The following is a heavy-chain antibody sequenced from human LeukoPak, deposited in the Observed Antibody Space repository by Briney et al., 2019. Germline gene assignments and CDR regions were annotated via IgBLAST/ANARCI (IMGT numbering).Heavy chain of an antibody. CDR1: GFTFSSSA. V-gene: IGHV3-30*02. D-gene: IGHD4-23*01. Sequence: GGSPRLSCAASGFTFSSSAMTWVRQAPGKGLEWVAFIHYDGSDKYYADSVKGRFTISRDNSKNTLYLQMNSLRAEDKAVYYCAKDLGNSFDYWGQGTLVTVSS. J-gene: IGHJ4*02. CDR3: AKDLGNSFDY. CDR2: IHYDGSDK.